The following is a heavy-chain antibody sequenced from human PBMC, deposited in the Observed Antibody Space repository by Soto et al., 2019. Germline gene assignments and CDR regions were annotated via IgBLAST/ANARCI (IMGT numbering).Heavy chain of an antibody. CDR2: INPSGGST. D-gene: IGHD3-3*01. V-gene: IGHV1-46*01. CDR3: ARGFSSVGFDI. Sequence: SVKVSCKASGYTLTSYYIHWVRQAPGQGLEWMGIINPSGGSTNYEQTTQVRVPMTRDTSTSTVYLELSSLRSEDTAVYYCARGFSSVGFDIWGQGTMVTV. J-gene: IGHJ3*02. CDR1: GYTLTSYY.